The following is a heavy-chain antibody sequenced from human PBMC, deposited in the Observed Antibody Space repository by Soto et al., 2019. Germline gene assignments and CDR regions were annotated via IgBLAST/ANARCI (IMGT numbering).Heavy chain of an antibody. V-gene: IGHV4-34*01. CDR3: ARLAVFWRAYNWFDP. CDR2: INHSGST. D-gene: IGHD3-3*01. CDR1: GGSFSGYY. Sequence: QVQLQQWGAGLLKPSETLSLTCAVYGGSFSGYYWSWIRQPPGKGLEWIGEINHSGSTNYNPSLKSRVTISVDTSKNQFSLKLSSVTAADTAVYYCARLAVFWRAYNWFDPWGQGTLVTVSS. J-gene: IGHJ5*02.